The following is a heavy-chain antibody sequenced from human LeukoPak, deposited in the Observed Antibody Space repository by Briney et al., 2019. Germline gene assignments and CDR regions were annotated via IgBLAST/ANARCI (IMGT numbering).Heavy chain of an antibody. V-gene: IGHV1-8*01. CDR2: MNPNSGNT. D-gene: IGHD2-2*01. Sequence: ASVKVSCKASGYTFTSYDINWVRQATGQGLEWMGWMNPNSGNTGYAQKFQGRVTMTRDTSISTAYMELSSLRSEDTAVYYCARTEYVRSADDNWFDPWGQGTLVTVSS. CDR1: GYTFTSYD. J-gene: IGHJ5*02. CDR3: ARTEYVRSADDNWFDP.